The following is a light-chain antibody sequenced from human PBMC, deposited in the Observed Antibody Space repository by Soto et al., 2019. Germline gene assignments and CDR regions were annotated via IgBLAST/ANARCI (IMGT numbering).Light chain of an antibody. J-gene: IGLJ2*01. CDR3: SSYGGNNNVI. Sequence: QSALTQPASVSGSPGQSITISCTGTSSDVGKYNYVSWYQQHPAKAPKLLIYEVTKRPSGVPDRFSASTSGNTASLTVSGLQADDEADYYCSSYGGNNNVIFGGGTKLTVL. CDR2: EVT. V-gene: IGLV2-8*01. CDR1: SSDVGKYNY.